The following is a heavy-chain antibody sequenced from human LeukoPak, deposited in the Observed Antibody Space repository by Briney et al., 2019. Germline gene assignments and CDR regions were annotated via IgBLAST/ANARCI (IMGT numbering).Heavy chain of an antibody. J-gene: IGHJ6*03. CDR3: AKGDGYNSGVGYHYYYMDV. CDR1: GGTFSSYA. CDR2: TIPIFGTA. D-gene: IGHD5-24*01. Sequence: SVKVSCKASGGTFSSYAISWVRQAPGQGLEWMGGTIPIFGTANYAQKFQGRVTITADKSTSTAYMELSSLRSEDTAVYYCAKGDGYNSGVGYHYYYMDVWGKGTTVTVSS. V-gene: IGHV1-69*06.